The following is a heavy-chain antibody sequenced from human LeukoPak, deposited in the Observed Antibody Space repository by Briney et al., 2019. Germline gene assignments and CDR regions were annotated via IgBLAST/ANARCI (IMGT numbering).Heavy chain of an antibody. J-gene: IGHJ4*02. V-gene: IGHV3-23*01. D-gene: IGHD2-21*02. CDR3: AKDRRAYCGGDCYSDFDY. Sequence: QHWGSLRLSCAASGFTFSSYAMSWVRQAPGKGLEWVSAISGSGGSTYYADSVKGRFTISRDNSKNTLYLQMNSLRAEDTAVYYCAKDRRAYCGGDCYSDFDYWGQGTLVTVSS. CDR1: GFTFSSYA. CDR2: ISGSGGST.